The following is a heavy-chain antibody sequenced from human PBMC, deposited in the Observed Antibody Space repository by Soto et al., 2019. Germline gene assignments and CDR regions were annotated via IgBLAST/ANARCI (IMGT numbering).Heavy chain of an antibody. CDR3: ARTRNGGSWAAWF. CDR2: IIYNGAT. D-gene: IGHD2-15*01. CDR1: GASLTSGGYY. V-gene: IGHV4-61*08. Sequence: SETLSLTCTVSGASLTSGGYYWSWIRQPPGKGLEWIGFIIYNGATKYNPSLESRVTISVDTSKNQFLLKLSSVTAADTAVYYCARTRNGGSWAAWFWGQGTLVTVSS. J-gene: IGHJ4*02.